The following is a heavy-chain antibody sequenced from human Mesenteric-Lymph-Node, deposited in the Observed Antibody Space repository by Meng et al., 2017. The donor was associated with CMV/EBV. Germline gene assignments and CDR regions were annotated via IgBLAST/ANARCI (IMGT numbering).Heavy chain of an antibody. D-gene: IGHD3-22*01. CDR3: ARDSSGYYWFDP. J-gene: IGHJ5*02. Sequence: TVSGDSISSGGSFWNWIRQHPGKGLEWIGSIYHSGTTYYNPSLKSRVAISVDTSKNQFSLRLSSVTAADTAVYYCARDSSGYYWFDPWGQGTLVTVSS. V-gene: IGHV4-31*03. CDR2: IYHSGTT. CDR1: GDSISSGGSF.